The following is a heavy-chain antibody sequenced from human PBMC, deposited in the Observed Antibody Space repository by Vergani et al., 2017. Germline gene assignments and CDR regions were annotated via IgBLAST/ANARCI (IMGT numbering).Heavy chain of an antibody. J-gene: IGHJ6*03. Sequence: VQLLESGGDLVQPGGSLRLSCAASGFTFSSYGMHWVRQAPGKGLEWVAVISNDGSKKYYADSVKGRFTISRDNSKNTLDLQMNSLRTQDTAVYYCAKAGSVTSGSLQYNFYMDVWGKGTTVTVS. CDR2: ISNDGSKK. CDR1: GFTFSSYG. CDR3: AKAGSVTSGSLQYNFYMDV. D-gene: IGHD3-10*01. V-gene: IGHV3-30*18.